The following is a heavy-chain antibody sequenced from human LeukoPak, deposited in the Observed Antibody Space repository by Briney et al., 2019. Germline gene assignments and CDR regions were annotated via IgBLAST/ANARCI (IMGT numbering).Heavy chain of an antibody. Sequence: PSETLSLTCAVYGGSFSGYYWSWIRQPPGKGLEWIGEINHSGSTNYNPPLKSRVTISVDTSKNQFSLKLSSVTAADTAVYYCARDGYVSSCDYWGQGTLVTVSS. CDR1: GGSFSGYY. J-gene: IGHJ4*02. CDR3: ARDGYVSSCDY. D-gene: IGHD3-16*01. CDR2: INHSGST. V-gene: IGHV4-34*01.